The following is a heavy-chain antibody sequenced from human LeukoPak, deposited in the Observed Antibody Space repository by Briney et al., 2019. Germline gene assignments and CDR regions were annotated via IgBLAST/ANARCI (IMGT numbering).Heavy chain of an antibody. CDR1: GGSISNYY. CDR2: IYYSGCT. D-gene: IGHD4-17*01. V-gene: IGHV4-59*01. J-gene: IGHJ4*02. Sequence: SETLSLTCTVSGGSISNYYWSWIRQPPGKGLEWIGYIYYSGCTNYHPSLKSRVTISVDTSKNQFSLKLSSVTAADTAVYYCVRGGPPTVTRLDYWGQGTLVTVSS. CDR3: VRGGPPTVTRLDY.